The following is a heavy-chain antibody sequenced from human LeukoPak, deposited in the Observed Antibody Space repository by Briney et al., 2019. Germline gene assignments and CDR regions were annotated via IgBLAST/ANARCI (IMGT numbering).Heavy chain of an antibody. CDR2: IYDSGST. D-gene: IGHD2-15*01. CDR3: GRDCSGGRCYGAFDI. J-gene: IGHJ3*02. Sequence: SETLSLTCTVSGASIRSGDYYWSWIRQPPGKGLEWIGYIYDSGSTYYDPSLKSRITISVDTSENRFSLKLSSVTATDTAVYYCGRDCSGGRCYGAFDIWGQGTMVTVSS. CDR1: GASIRSGDYY. V-gene: IGHV4-30-4*01.